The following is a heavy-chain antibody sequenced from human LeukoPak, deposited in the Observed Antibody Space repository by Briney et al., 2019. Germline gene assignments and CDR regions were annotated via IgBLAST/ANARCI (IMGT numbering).Heavy chain of an antibody. J-gene: IGHJ4*02. D-gene: IGHD6-19*01. Sequence: PGGSLRLSCAASGFTFSGSAMSWVRQAPGMGLEWVSVIYSGSSTNYADAVKGRFTISRDNYKKTLHLQMNSMRAENTAVYYCARVRTPEYSGAWYFDYWGQGTLVTVSS. V-gene: IGHV3-23*03. CDR3: ARVRTPEYSGAWYFDY. CDR2: IYSGSST. CDR1: GFTFSGSA.